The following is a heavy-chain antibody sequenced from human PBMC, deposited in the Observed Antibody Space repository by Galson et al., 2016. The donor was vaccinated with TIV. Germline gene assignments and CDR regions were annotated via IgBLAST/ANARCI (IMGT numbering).Heavy chain of an antibody. D-gene: IGHD3-16*01. CDR2: IIPMFGSA. CDR3: ARAPQIYDDWFDS. V-gene: IGHV1-69*05. Sequence: SVKVSCKASGGIFTNYAISWVRQAPGQGLEWMGRIIPMFGSANYAQKFQGRVTITTDEVKTTTYMELSSPRSEDPAMYFCARAPQIYDDWFDSWGQGTLVIVSS. CDR1: GGIFTNYA. J-gene: IGHJ5*01.